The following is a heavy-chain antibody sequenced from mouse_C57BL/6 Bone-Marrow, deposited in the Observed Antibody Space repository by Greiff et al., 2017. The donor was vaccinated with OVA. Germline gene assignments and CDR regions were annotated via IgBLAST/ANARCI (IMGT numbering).Heavy chain of an antibody. CDR2: IYPGSGST. V-gene: IGHV1-55*01. Sequence: QVQLQQSGAELVKPGASVKMSCKASGYTFTSYWITWVKQRPGQGLEWIGDIYPGSGSTNYNEKFKGKATLTVDTSSSTAYMQLSSLTSEDSAVYYCAREQYYGSSPFAYWGQGTLVTVSA. D-gene: IGHD1-1*01. CDR1: GYTFTSYW. J-gene: IGHJ3*01. CDR3: AREQYYGSSPFAY.